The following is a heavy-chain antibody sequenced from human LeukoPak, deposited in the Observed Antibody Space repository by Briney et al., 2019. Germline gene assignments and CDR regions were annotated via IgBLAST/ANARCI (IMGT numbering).Heavy chain of an antibody. V-gene: IGHV3-23*01. CDR1: GFTFSSYA. CDR2: ISGSGGST. CDR3: AKDQNPAKYCSSTSCYSFDP. Sequence: GGSLRLSCAASGFTFSSYAMSWVRQAPGKGLGWVSAISGSGGSTYYADSVKGRFTISRDNSKNTLYLQMNSLRAEDTAVYYCAKDQNPAKYCSSTSCYSFDPWGQGTLVTVSS. J-gene: IGHJ5*02. D-gene: IGHD2-2*01.